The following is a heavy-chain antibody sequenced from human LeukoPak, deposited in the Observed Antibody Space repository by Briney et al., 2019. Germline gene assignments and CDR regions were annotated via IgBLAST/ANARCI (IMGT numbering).Heavy chain of an antibody. CDR1: GFTFSSLG. CDR2: IFPSGGEI. J-gene: IGHJ4*02. Sequence: PGGSLRLSCAASGFTFSSLGMHWVRQAPGKGLEWVSSIFPSGGEIHYADSVRGRFTISRDNSKSTLSLQMNSLRAEDTAIYYCATYRQVLLPFESWGQGTLVTVSS. V-gene: IGHV3-23*01. CDR3: ATYRQVLLPFES. D-gene: IGHD5-18*01.